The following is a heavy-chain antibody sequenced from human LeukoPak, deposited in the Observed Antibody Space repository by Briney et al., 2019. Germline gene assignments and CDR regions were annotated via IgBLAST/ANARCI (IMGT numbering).Heavy chain of an antibody. V-gene: IGHV1-18*01. D-gene: IGHD1-1*01. Sequence: ASVKVSCKASGYTFSGYGISWVRQAPGQGLECMGWISAYNGNTKYVQKFQGRVTMTRNTSISTAYMELSSLRSEDTAVYYCARYGTYYYYMDVWGKGTTVTISS. J-gene: IGHJ6*03. CDR1: GYTFSGYG. CDR3: ARYGTYYYYMDV. CDR2: ISAYNGNT.